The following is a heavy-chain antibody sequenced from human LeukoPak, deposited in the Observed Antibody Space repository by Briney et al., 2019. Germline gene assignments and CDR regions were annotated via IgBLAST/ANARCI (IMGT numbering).Heavy chain of an antibody. CDR3: ATTRVGVFAAAGSLDY. J-gene: IGHJ4*02. Sequence: SETLSLTCTVSGGSISTSSYYWSWIRQPPGKGLEWIGEINHSGSTNYNPSLKSRVTISVDTSKNQFSLKLSSVTAADTAVYYCATTRVGVFAAAGSLDYWGQGTLVTVSS. V-gene: IGHV4-39*07. D-gene: IGHD6-13*01. CDR1: GGSISTSSYY. CDR2: INHSGST.